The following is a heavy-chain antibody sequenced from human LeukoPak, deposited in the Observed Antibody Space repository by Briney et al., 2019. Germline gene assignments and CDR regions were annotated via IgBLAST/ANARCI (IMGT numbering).Heavy chain of an antibody. CDR3: ARDFRGELPDY. J-gene: IGHJ4*02. CDR2: IIPIFGIA. Sequence: SVKVSCKASGGTFSSYAISWVRQAPGQGLEWVGRIIPIFGIANYAQKFQGRVTITADKSTSTAYMELSSLRSEDTAVYYCARDFRGELPDYWGQGTLVTVSS. D-gene: IGHD1-26*01. V-gene: IGHV1-69*04. CDR1: GGTFSSYA.